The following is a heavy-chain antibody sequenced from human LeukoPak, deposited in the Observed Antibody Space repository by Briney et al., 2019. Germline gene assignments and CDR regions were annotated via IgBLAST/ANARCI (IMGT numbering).Heavy chain of an antibody. CDR3: ARDQIAVAGTVDLWFDP. J-gene: IGHJ5*02. CDR2: IIPIFGTA. Sequence: GASVKVSCKASGGTFSSYAISWVRQAPGQELEWMGGIIPIFGTANYAQKFQGRVTITADESTSTAYMELSSLRSEDTAVYYCARDQIAVAGTVDLWFDPWGQGTLVTVSS. CDR1: GGTFSSYA. D-gene: IGHD6-19*01. V-gene: IGHV1-69*13.